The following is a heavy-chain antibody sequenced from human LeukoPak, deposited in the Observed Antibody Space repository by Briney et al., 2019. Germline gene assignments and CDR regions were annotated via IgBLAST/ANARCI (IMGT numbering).Heavy chain of an antibody. CDR3: TTDPVLRYFDWLLSSPNYFDY. V-gene: IGHV3-33*01. J-gene: IGHJ4*02. CDR1: GFTFSYYG. Sequence: PGGSLRLSCAASGFTFSYYGMQWVRQAPGKGLEWVALIWHDGSKIHYADSVRGRLTISRDNSKTTLYLQMNSLKTEDTAVYYCTTDPVLRYFDWLLSSPNYFDYWGQGTLVTVSS. CDR2: IWHDGSKI. D-gene: IGHD3-9*01.